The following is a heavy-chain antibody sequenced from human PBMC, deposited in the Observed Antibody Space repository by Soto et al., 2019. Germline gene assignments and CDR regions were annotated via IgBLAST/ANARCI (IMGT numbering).Heavy chain of an antibody. Sequence: SETLCLTCAVPGDSRSRYYFTCIRQPPGKGLEWIGYIYYSGSTNYNPSLKSRVTISVDTSKNQFSLKLNSMTAADTAVYYCARHNYGSGSTYFDYWGQGTLVTVS. D-gene: IGHD3-10*01. CDR1: GDSRSRYY. CDR2: IYYSGST. CDR3: ARHNYGSGSTYFDY. V-gene: IGHV4-59*08. J-gene: IGHJ4*02.